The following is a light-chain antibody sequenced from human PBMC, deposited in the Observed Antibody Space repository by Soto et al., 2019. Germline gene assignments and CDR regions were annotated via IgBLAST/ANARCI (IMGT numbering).Light chain of an antibody. J-gene: IGLJ1*01. CDR3: QSYDSSLSGYV. CDR2: GNN. CDR1: SSNLGAPYD. V-gene: IGLV1-40*01. Sequence: QSVLTQPPAVSGAPGQTGSISCSGSSSNLGAPYDVNWFRQLPGTVPRLLIYGNNNRPSGVPDRFSGSKSGTSASLAITGLQAEDEADYYCQSYDSSLSGYVFGTGTKVTVL.